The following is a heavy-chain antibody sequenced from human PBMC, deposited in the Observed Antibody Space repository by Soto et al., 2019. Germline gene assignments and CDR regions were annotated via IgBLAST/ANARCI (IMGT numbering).Heavy chain of an antibody. CDR3: TKGLDNNFYYPAS. CDR2: ISSGGNT. D-gene: IGHD3-22*01. J-gene: IGHJ4*02. CDR1: GFIFGSYA. V-gene: IGHV3-23*01. Sequence: EVQLLESGGGLVQPGGSPRLSCAASGFIFGSYAMRWVRQVPGKGLEWVSTISSGGNTYYADSVKGRFAISRDNSKSTLFLQLNSLRAEDTALYYCTKGLDNNFYYPASWGLGTLVTVSS.